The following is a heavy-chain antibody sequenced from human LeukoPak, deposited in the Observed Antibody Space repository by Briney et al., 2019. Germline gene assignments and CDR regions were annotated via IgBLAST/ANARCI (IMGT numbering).Heavy chain of an antibody. CDR1: GYTFTSYG. D-gene: IGHD6-13*01. V-gene: IGHV1-18*01. J-gene: IGHJ3*02. CDR3: AREGWYSSSWPDAFDI. CDR2: ISAYNGNT. Sequence: ASVNVSCKASGYTFTSYGISWVRQAPGQGLEGMGWISAYNGNTNYAQKLQGRVTMTTDTSTSTAYMELRSLRSDDTAVYYCAREGWYSSSWPDAFDIWGQGTMVTVSS.